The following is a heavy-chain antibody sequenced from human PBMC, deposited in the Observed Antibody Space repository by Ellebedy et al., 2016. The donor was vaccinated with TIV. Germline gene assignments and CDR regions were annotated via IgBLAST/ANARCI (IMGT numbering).Heavy chain of an antibody. Sequence: AASVKVSCKVSGYNLVALSIHWVRQAPGKGLEWMGGFDPEDGETIYAQKSQGRITMTEDTSTDTAYMEMSSLRSEDTAVYYCARDSRQWLEQYYYDYWGQGTLVIVSS. CDR3: ARDSRQWLEQYYYDY. D-gene: IGHD6-19*01. V-gene: IGHV1-24*01. J-gene: IGHJ4*02. CDR1: GYNLVALS. CDR2: FDPEDGET.